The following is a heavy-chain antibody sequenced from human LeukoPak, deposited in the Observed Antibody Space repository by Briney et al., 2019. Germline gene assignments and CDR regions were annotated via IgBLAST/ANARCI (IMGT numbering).Heavy chain of an antibody. CDR1: RFTFSSYA. J-gene: IGHJ4*02. Sequence: GGSLRLSCAASRFTFSSYAMTWVRQAPGKGLEWVSSISSSSSYIYYADSVKGRFTISRDNAKNSLYLQMNSLRAEDTAVYYCAREGLRPLAGTIDYWGQGTLVTVSS. CDR2: ISSSSSYI. V-gene: IGHV3-21*01. CDR3: AREGLRPLAGTIDY. D-gene: IGHD6-13*01.